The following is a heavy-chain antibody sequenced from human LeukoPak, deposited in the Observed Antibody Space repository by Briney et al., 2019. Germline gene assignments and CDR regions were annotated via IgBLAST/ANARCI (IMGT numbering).Heavy chain of an antibody. CDR3: SRDGSSSDWSAFDI. V-gene: IGHV3-72*01. CDR1: GLTFSDYL. CDR2: IRKKDKSYTT. D-gene: IGHD6-25*01. Sequence: GGSLRLSCAASGLTFSDYLMDWVRQAPGKGLEWVGRIRKKDKSYTTQYAPSVEGRFTISRDDSKSSLYLQMNSLKTEDTAVYYCSRDGSSSDWSAFDIWGQGTMVTVSS. J-gene: IGHJ3*02.